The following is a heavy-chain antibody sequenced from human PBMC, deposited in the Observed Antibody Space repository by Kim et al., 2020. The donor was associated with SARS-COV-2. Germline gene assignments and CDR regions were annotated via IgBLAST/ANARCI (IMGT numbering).Heavy chain of an antibody. CDR1: GSSFRSYS. J-gene: IGHJ4*02. D-gene: IGHD3-3*01. CDR3: ARDGPLRFQDY. Sequence: GGSLRLSCVASGSSFRSYSMNWVRQTPGKGLEWVSSISLSSSVILYADSVKGRFTVARDNDKNSMFLQMNSLRAEDTAVYYCARDGPLRFQDYWGPGT. V-gene: IGHV3-21*06. CDR2: ISLSSSVI.